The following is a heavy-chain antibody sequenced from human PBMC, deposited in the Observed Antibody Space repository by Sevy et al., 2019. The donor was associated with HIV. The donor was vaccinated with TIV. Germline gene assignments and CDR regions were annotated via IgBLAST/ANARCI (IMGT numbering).Heavy chain of an antibody. Sequence: GGSLRLSCAASGFTFNIYAMTWVRQAPGKGLEWVSTISVSGGSTYYADSVKGRFTISRENSKNTLYLQMNSLRDEDTAVYYCAKDHDNNWFDPWGLGTLVTVSS. D-gene: IGHD3-9*01. CDR1: GFTFNIYA. CDR3: AKDHDNNWFDP. J-gene: IGHJ5*02. CDR2: ISVSGGST. V-gene: IGHV3-23*01.